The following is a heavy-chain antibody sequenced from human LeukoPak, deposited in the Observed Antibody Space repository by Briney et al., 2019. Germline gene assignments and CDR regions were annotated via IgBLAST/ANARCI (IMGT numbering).Heavy chain of an antibody. D-gene: IGHD5-12*01. J-gene: IGHJ4*02. CDR2: ISSSSSYI. CDR3: ARGLGYGYDSGN. CDR1: GLTFSIYS. V-gene: IGHV3-21*06. Sequence: PGGSLRLSCEASGLTFSIYSMNWVRQAPGKGLEWVSSISSSSSYIFYADSLTGRFTISRDNSKNSLHLQMNSLRVEDTAVYYCARGLGYGYDSGNWGQGTLVTVSS.